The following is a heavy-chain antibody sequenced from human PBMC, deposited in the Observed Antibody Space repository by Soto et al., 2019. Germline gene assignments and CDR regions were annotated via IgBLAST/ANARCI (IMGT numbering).Heavy chain of an antibody. CDR2: IWHDGNNK. CDR3: ASNLGGASASNGLDV. V-gene: IGHV3-33*01. Sequence: GGSLRLSCAASGFTFSNYGMHWVRQAPGKGLEWVAIIWHDGNNKYYADSVRGRFIISRDNSKNRLYLQMNSLRAEDTAVYYCASNLGGASASNGLDVWGQGTPVTVSS. J-gene: IGHJ6*02. CDR1: GFTFSNYG. D-gene: IGHD1-26*01.